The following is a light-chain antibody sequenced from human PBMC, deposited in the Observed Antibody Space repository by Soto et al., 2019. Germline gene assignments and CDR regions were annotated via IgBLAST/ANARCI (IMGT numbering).Light chain of an antibody. CDR3: QKYNSGPCT. CDR1: QGISNY. CDR2: AAS. Sequence: DIQMTQSPSSLFASVGDRVTITCRASQGISNYLAWYQQKPGKDPKLLIYAASTLQSGLPSRFSGSGSGTDFSLNISSLQPEDVATYYCQKYNSGPCTFGQGTKVEIK. J-gene: IGKJ1*01. V-gene: IGKV1-27*01.